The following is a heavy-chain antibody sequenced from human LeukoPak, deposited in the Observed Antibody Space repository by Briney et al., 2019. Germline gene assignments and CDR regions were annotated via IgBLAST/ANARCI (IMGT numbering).Heavy chain of an antibody. CDR2: ISYDGSNK. V-gene: IGHV3-30*18. Sequence: GGSLRLSCAASGFTFSSYGMHWVRQAPGKGLEWVAVISYDGSNKYYADSVEGRFTISRDNSKNTLYLQMNSLRAEDTAVYYCAKVGGSGSSLDYWGQGTLVTVSS. CDR1: GFTFSSYG. J-gene: IGHJ4*02. CDR3: AKVGGSGSSLDY. D-gene: IGHD3-10*01.